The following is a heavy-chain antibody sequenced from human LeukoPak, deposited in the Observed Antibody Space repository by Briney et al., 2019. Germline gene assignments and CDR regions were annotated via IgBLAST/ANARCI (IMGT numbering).Heavy chain of an antibody. Sequence: GGPLRLSCAASGFTVSSNYMSWVRQAPGKGLEWVSAIYSGGSTYYADSVKGRFTISRDNSNNTLYLQMNTLIAEDTAVYYCARHQRGYRETWGQGTLVTVSS. CDR3: ARHQRGYRET. V-gene: IGHV3-66*04. CDR1: GFTVSSNY. CDR2: IYSGGST. J-gene: IGHJ4*02. D-gene: IGHD5-18*01.